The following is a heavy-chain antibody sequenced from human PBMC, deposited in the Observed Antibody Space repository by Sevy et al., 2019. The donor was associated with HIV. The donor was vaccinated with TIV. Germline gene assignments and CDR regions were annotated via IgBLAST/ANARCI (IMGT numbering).Heavy chain of an antibody. J-gene: IGHJ5*02. CDR3: TRVGGDPRGGVRGWFDP. V-gene: IGHV4-31*03. CDR2: IYYSGFT. Sequence: LLQASETLSLTCTVSGGSINSGTYYWSWIRQHPGKGLEWIGYIYYSGFTYYNPSLKSRVTMSVDTSNNQFSLKLSSVTAADTAVYYCTRVGGDPRGGVRGWFDPWGQGTLVTVSS. D-gene: IGHD4-17*01. CDR1: GGSINSGTYY.